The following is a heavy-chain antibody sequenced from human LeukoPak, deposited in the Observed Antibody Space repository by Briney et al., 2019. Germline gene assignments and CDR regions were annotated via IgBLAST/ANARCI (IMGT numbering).Heavy chain of an antibody. CDR2: ISAYNGDT. D-gene: IGHD4-17*01. J-gene: IGHJ4*02. CDR3: ARSRKDYGDYYFDY. Sequence: ASVKVSCKASGYTFTSYGISWVRLAPGQGLEWMGWISAYNGDTNYAQKLQDRVTMTTDTSTSTAYMELRSLRSDDTAVYYCARSRKDYGDYYFDYWGQGILVTVSS. V-gene: IGHV1-18*01. CDR1: GYTFTSYG.